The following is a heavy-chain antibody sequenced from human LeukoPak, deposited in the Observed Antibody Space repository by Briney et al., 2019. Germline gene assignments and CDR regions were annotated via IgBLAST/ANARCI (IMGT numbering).Heavy chain of an antibody. J-gene: IGHJ4*02. CDR2: IYYSGST. D-gene: IGHD1-26*01. CDR1: GGSITSYY. V-gene: IGHV4-59*01. CDR3: ARVGGELLGPFDH. Sequence: TSETLSLTCTVSGGSITSYYWSWIRQTPGKGLEWIGYIYYSGSTNYNPSLKSRVTISVDRSKNQFSLKLRSVIAADTAVYYCARVGGELLGPFDHWGQGTLVTVSS.